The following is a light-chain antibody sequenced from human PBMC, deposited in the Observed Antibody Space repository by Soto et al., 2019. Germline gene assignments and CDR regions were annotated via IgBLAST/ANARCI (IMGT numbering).Light chain of an antibody. V-gene: IGKV1-39*01. CDR1: QRISNS. Sequence: DIQMTQSPSSLSASVGDRVTITCRASQRISNSLNWYQQKPGKAPDLLIYAASNLQSGVPSRFSGSGSGTDFTLTISSLQPEDFATYYCQQSYSSPQMYTFGQGTKLVIK. J-gene: IGKJ2*01. CDR2: AAS. CDR3: QQSYSSPQMYT.